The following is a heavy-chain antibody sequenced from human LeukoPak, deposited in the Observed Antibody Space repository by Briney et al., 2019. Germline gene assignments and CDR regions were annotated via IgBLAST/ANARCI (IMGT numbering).Heavy chain of an antibody. CDR1: GFTFSSSW. J-gene: IGHJ4*02. CDR2: INTDGSDT. CDR3: ARVGGWELLAGDY. V-gene: IGHV3-74*01. Sequence: GGSLRLSCAASGFTFSSSWMHWVRQAPGKGLVWVSRINTDGSDTSYADSVKGRFTISRDKSQNTLHLHMNSLRSDDTAVYYCARVGGWELLAGDYWGQGTLVTVSS. D-gene: IGHD1-26*01.